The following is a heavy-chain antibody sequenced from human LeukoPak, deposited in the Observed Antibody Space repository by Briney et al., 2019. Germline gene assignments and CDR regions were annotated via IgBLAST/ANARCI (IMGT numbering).Heavy chain of an antibody. D-gene: IGHD6-13*01. CDR1: GFTFSTYG. CDR2: VSYDGSST. J-gene: IGHJ6*02. CDR3: TRIAAAEGHYYYYGMDV. V-gene: IGHV3-30*03. Sequence: GGSLRLSCAASGFTFSTYGMHWVRQAPGKGLEWVAVVSYDGSSTYYADSVKGRFTISRDNSKNALYLQMNSLRAEDTAVYYCTRIAAAEGHYYYYGMDVWGQGTTVTVSS.